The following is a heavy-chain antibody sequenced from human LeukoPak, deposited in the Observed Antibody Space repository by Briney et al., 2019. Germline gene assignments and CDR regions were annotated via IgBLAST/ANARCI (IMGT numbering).Heavy chain of an antibody. J-gene: IGHJ4*02. V-gene: IGHV1-46*01. CDR3: ARDPLLSITMIVVATYYFDY. D-gene: IGHD3-22*01. CDR2: INPSGGST. Sequence: ASVKVSCKASGYTFTSYYMHWVRQAPGQGLEWMGIINPSGGSTSYAQKLQGRVTMTRDTSTSTVYMELSSLRSGDTAVYYCARDPLLSITMIVVATYYFDYWGQGTLVTVSS. CDR1: GYTFTSYY.